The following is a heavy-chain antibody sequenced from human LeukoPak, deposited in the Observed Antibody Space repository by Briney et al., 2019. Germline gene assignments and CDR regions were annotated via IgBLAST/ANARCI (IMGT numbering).Heavy chain of an antibody. J-gene: IGHJ3*01. CDR1: GFTFDDYA. D-gene: IGHD3-22*01. CDR2: ISWNSGSI. V-gene: IGHV3-9*01. Sequence: GRSLRLSCAASGFTFDDYAMHWVRQAPGKGLEWVSGISWNSGSIGYADSVKGRFTISRDNAKNSLYLQMNSLRAEDTALYYCAEEPPIHYYDSSWAWGQGTMVTVSS. CDR3: AEEPPIHYYDSSWA.